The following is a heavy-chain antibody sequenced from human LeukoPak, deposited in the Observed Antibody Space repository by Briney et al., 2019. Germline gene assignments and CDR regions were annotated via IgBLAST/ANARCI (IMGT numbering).Heavy chain of an antibody. CDR1: GCTFTNYY. D-gene: IGHD1-26*01. J-gene: IGHJ4*02. CDR3: AKIVGASNGYFDY. Sequence: ASVRVSCKASGCTFTNYYIHWVRQAPGQGLEWMGIINPSIGTTSYAQKFQGRVTMTRDTSTSTVYMELSSLRSEDTAVYYCAKIVGASNGYFDYWGQGTLVTVSS. CDR2: INPSIGTT. V-gene: IGHV1-46*01.